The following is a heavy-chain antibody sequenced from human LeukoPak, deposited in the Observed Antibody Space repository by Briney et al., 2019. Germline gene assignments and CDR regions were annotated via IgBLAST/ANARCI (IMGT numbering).Heavy chain of an antibody. CDR2: IYYSGST. D-gene: IGHD3-10*01. J-gene: IGHJ4*02. Sequence: SETLSLTCTVSGGSISSSSYYWGWIRQPPGKGLEWIGSIYYSGSTYYNPSLKSRVTISIDTSKNQFSLNLTSVTAADAAVYYCARTRDSGSSDYWGQGTLVTVSS. CDR3: ARTRDSGSSDY. V-gene: IGHV4-39*07. CDR1: GGSISSSSYY.